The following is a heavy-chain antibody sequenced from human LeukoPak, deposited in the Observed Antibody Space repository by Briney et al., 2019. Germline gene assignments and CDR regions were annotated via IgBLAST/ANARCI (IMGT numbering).Heavy chain of an antibody. D-gene: IGHD3-10*01. CDR2: TYYRSKWYN. CDR3: AREREEYYYGSGARNFDY. CDR1: GDSVSSNSAA. J-gene: IGHJ4*02. V-gene: IGHV6-1*01. Sequence: SQTLSLTCAISGDSVSSNSAAWNWIRQSPSRGLEWLGRTYYRSKWYNDYAVSVKSRITINPDTSKNQFSLQLNSVTPEDTAVYYCAREREEYYYGSGARNFDYWGQGTLVTVSS.